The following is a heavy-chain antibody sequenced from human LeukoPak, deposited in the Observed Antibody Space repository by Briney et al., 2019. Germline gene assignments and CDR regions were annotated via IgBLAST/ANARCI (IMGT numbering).Heavy chain of an antibody. Sequence: QSGGSLRLSCAASGFTFSNYAMNWVRQAPGKGLEWVSVISGRDTYYADSVKGRFTISRDNSKNTLYLQMNSLRAEDTAVYYCAKAIVGASLNFDLWGRGTLVTVSS. D-gene: IGHD1-26*01. CDR1: GFTFSNYA. CDR2: ISGRDT. J-gene: IGHJ2*01. V-gene: IGHV3-23*01. CDR3: AKAIVGASLNFDL.